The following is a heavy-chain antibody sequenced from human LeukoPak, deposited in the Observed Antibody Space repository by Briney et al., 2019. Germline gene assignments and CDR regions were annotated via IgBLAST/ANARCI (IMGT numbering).Heavy chain of an antibody. CDR3: ARHLASVGHSYFDL. J-gene: IGHJ2*01. Sequence: PSQTLSLTCTVSGGSISSGDYYWSWIRQPPGKGLEWIGYIYYSGSTNYSPSLKSRVTISVDTSKNQFSLKLSSVTAADTAVYYCARHLASVGHSYFDLWGRGTLVTVSS. CDR2: IYYSGST. CDR1: GGSISSGDYY. V-gene: IGHV4-61*08. D-gene: IGHD5/OR15-5a*01.